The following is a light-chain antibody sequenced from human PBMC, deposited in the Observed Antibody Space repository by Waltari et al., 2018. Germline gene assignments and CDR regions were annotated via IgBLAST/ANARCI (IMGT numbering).Light chain of an antibody. Sequence: QSALTQPASVSGSPGQSITISCTGTSSDIGAYNFVSWYQKHPGKAPKVMIFDVNNRPSGVSGRFSGSKSGNTASLTISGLQAEDEADYYCSSYTTGSTRYVFGSGTKVTVL. V-gene: IGLV2-14*03. CDR2: DVN. CDR1: SSDIGAYNF. J-gene: IGLJ1*01. CDR3: SSYTTGSTRYV.